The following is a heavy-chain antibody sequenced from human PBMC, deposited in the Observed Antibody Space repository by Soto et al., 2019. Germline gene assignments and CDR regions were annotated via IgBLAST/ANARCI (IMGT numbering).Heavy chain of an antibody. CDR1: GFTFTKAW. V-gene: IGHV3-15*01. CDR3: TTASQWLPPYS. D-gene: IGHD6-19*01. CDR2: IKSRADGGTT. J-gene: IGHJ4*02. Sequence: EVQLVESGGGLVKPGGSLRLSCAASGFTFTKAWMTWVRQTPGKGLEWVGRIKSRADGGTTDYAASVKDRFITSRDDSNDTLYLHMNRLKTDDTAVYYCTTASQWLPPYSWGQGALVTVSS.